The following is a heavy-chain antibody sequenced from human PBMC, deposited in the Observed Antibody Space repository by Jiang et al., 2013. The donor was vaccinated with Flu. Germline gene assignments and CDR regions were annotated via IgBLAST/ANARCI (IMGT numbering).Heavy chain of an antibody. CDR1: GYSFTSYW. D-gene: IGHD3-10*01. CDR3: ARQIGVSSGSYLGWFDP. V-gene: IGHV5-51*01. J-gene: IGHJ5*02. CDR2: IYPGDSDT. Sequence: SLKISCKGSGYSFTSYWIGWVRQMPGKGLEWMGIIYPGDSDTRYSPSFQGQVTISADKSISTAYLQWSSLKASDTAMYYCARQIGVSSGSYLGWFDPWGQGTLVTVSS.